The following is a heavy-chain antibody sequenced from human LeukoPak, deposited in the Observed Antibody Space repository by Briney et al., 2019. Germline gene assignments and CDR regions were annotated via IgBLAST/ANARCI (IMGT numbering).Heavy chain of an antibody. CDR3: ARDEYSSGWYAY. CDR2: INHSGST. Sequence: PSETLSLTCAVYGGSFSGYYWSWIRQPPGKGLGWIGEINHSGSTNYNPPRKSRFTISVDTSKNQFSLKLSSVTAADTAVYYCARDEYSSGWYAYWGQGTLVTVSS. D-gene: IGHD6-19*01. CDR1: GGSFSGYY. V-gene: IGHV4-34*01. J-gene: IGHJ4*02.